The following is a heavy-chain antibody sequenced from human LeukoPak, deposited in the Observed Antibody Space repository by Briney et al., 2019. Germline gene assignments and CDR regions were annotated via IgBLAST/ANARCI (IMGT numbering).Heavy chain of an antibody. J-gene: IGHJ6*03. V-gene: IGHV4-4*02. D-gene: IGHD2-21*01. Sequence: PSETLSLTCAVSGGSISSSNWWSWVRQPPGKGLEWIGEIYHSGSTNYNPSLKSRVTISVDKSKNQFSLKLSSVTAADTAVYYCARDQLLSAFAGLYYMDVWGKGTTVTVSS. CDR2: IYHSGST. CDR1: GGSISSSNW. CDR3: ARDQLLSAFAGLYYMDV.